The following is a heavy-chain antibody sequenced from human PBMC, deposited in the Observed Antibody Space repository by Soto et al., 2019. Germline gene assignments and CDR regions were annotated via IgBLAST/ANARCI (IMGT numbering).Heavy chain of an antibody. V-gene: IGHV4-31*03. Sequence: SETLSLTCTVSGRSVSSGGYYWTWIRRHPGKGLEWIGYIYHIGSPSYNPSLKSRLSMSLDTSKNQFSLNLTSVTAADTAIYYCVRDRALDSSGHWFDSWGQGTLVTVSS. J-gene: IGHJ5*01. D-gene: IGHD6-19*01. CDR2: IYHIGSP. CDR1: GRSVSSGGYY. CDR3: VRDRALDSSGHWFDS.